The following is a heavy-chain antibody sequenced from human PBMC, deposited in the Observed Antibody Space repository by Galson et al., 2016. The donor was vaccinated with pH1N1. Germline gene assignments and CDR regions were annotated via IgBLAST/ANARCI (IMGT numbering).Heavy chain of an antibody. V-gene: IGHV1-2*02. Sequence: SVKVSCKASGYSFIVHYMHWVRQAPGHGLEWMGWINPNSGDTKYAQNFQGRVTLTRDTYINTAYMELSSLTSDDTAVYYCATGSGNSWFDPWGQGTLVTVSS. CDR1: GYSFIVHY. D-gene: IGHD3-10*01. CDR2: INPNSGDT. CDR3: ATGSGNSWFDP. J-gene: IGHJ5*02.